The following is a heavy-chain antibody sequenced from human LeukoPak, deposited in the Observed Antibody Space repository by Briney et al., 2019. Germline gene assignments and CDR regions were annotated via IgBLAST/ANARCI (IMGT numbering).Heavy chain of an antibody. CDR2: MNPNSGNT. D-gene: IGHD3-10*01. Sequence: ASVKVSCKASGYTFTSYDINWVRQATGQGLEWMGWMNPNSGNTGYAQKFQGRVTMTRNTSISTAYMELSSLRAEDTAVYYCARSATYYSDSGSPSLRPDAFDIWGQGTMVTVSS. CDR1: GYTFTSYD. CDR3: ARSATYYSDSGSPSLRPDAFDI. V-gene: IGHV1-8*01. J-gene: IGHJ3*02.